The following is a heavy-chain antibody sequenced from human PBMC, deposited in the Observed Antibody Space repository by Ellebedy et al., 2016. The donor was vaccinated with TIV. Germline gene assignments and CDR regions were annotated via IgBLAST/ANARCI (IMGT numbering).Heavy chain of an antibody. Sequence: GESLKISCAASGFTFSSYGMHWVRQAPGKGLEWVAVIWYDGSNKYYADSVKGRFTISRDNSKNTLYLQMNSLRAEDTAVYYCARDSALLRGWRGGFDYWGQGTLVTVSS. CDR3: ARDSALLRGWRGGFDY. CDR1: GFTFSSYG. J-gene: IGHJ4*02. CDR2: IWYDGSNK. D-gene: IGHD1-26*01. V-gene: IGHV3-33*01.